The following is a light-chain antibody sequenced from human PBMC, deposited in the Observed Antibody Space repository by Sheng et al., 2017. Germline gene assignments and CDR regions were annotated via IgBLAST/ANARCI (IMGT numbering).Light chain of an antibody. CDR2: DAS. CDR1: HDIGNN. V-gene: IGKV1-33*01. CDR3: QQFGNVPLT. Sequence: DIQMTQSPSSLSASVGDRVTLTCQASHDIGNNLNWYQQKPGKAPNLLIHDASSLQTGVPSRFSGSGSGTHFSFTISSLQTEDVATYYCQQFGNVPLTFGEGPGWRS. J-gene: IGKJ4*01.